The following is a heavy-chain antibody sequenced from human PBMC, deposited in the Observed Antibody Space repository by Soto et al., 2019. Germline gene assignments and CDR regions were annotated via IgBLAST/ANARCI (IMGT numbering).Heavy chain of an antibody. Sequence: SGPTLVNPTQTLTLTCTFSGFSLSTSGMCVSWIRQPPGKALEWLALIDWDDDKYYSTSLKTRLTISKDTSKNQVVLTMTNMDPVDTATYYCARFTYYYDSSGYYPWYFDYWGQGTLVTVSS. CDR1: GFSLSTSGMC. J-gene: IGHJ4*02. CDR3: ARFTYYYDSSGYYPWYFDY. D-gene: IGHD3-22*01. CDR2: IDWDDDK. V-gene: IGHV2-70*01.